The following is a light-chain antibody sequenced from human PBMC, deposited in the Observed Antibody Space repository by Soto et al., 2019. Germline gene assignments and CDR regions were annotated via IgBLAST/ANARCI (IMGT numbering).Light chain of an antibody. CDR3: SSYAGSNNLI. Sequence: QSALTQPPSASGSPGQSVTISCTGTSSDVGGYGYVSWYQQHPGKAPKLIIFEVNKRPSGVPDRFSGSKSGNTASLTVTGLQAEDEADYYCSSYAGSNNLIFGGGTKVTVL. CDR1: SSDVGGYGY. V-gene: IGLV2-8*01. CDR2: EVN. J-gene: IGLJ2*01.